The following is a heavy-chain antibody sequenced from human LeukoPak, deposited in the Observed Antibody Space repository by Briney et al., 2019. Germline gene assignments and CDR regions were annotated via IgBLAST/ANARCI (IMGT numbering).Heavy chain of an antibody. D-gene: IGHD3-3*01. CDR1: GGSFSGYY. J-gene: IGHJ6*02. CDR3: ARVGVFGVVTQYYYYYYGMDV. CDR2: INHSGST. V-gene: IGHV4-34*01. Sequence: PSETLSLTCAVYGGSFSGYYWSWIRQPPGKGLEWIGEINHSGSTNYNPSLKSRVTTSVDTSKNQFSLKLSSVTAADTAVYYCARVGVFGVVTQYYYYYYGMDVWGQGTTVTVSS.